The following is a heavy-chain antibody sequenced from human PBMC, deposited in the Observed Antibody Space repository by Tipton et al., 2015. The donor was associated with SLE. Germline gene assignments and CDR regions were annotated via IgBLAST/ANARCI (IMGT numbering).Heavy chain of an antibody. Sequence: TLSLTCTVSGDSISRHYWSWIRQHPGKGLEWIGYIFYSGDTYYNPSLESRITISVDTSKNQFSLKLSSVTAADTAVYYYARDRRDGYDPPYFDYWGRGTLVTVSS. CDR2: IFYSGDT. J-gene: IGHJ4*02. D-gene: IGHD5-24*01. CDR3: ARDRRDGYDPPYFDY. V-gene: IGHV4-31*03. CDR1: GDSISRHY.